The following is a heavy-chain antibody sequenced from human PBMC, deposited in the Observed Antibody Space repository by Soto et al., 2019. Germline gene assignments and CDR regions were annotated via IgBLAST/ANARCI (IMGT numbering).Heavy chain of an antibody. V-gene: IGHV3-33*01. CDR3: ARDRGESAFVDYYYGMDV. CDR1: GFTFSSYG. Sequence: GGSLRLSCAASGFTFSSYGMHWVRQAPGKGLEWVAVIWYDGSNKYYADSVKGRFTISRDNSKNTLYLQMNSLRAEDTAVYYCARDRGESAFVDYYYGMDVWGQGTTVTVSS. J-gene: IGHJ6*02. CDR2: IWYDGSNK. D-gene: IGHD2-21*01.